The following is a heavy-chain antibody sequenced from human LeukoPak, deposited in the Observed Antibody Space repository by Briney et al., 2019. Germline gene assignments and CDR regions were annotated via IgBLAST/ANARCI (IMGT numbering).Heavy chain of an antibody. Sequence: SVKVSCKASGGTFSSYAISWVRQAPGQGLEWMGGIVPIFGTANYAQKFQGRVTITADESTSTAYMELSSLRSEDTAVYYCARDRSSSWYWGDAFDIWGQGTMVTVSS. CDR1: GGTFSSYA. D-gene: IGHD6-13*01. V-gene: IGHV1-69*13. CDR3: ARDRSSSWYWGDAFDI. J-gene: IGHJ3*02. CDR2: IVPIFGTA.